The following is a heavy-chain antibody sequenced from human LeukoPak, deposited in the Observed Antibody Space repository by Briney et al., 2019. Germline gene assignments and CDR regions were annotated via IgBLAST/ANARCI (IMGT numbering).Heavy chain of an antibody. J-gene: IGHJ4*02. D-gene: IGHD3-9*01. Sequence: GESLKISCQGSGYNFTNYWIGWVRQTPGKGLEWMGIIYPGESDPKYSPSFQGQVTISADKSINTAYLRWGSLKAADTAMYYCARLGRYDVLTGPDYWGQGTLVTVSS. V-gene: IGHV5-51*01. CDR3: ARLGRYDVLTGPDY. CDR1: GYNFTNYW. CDR2: IYPGESDP.